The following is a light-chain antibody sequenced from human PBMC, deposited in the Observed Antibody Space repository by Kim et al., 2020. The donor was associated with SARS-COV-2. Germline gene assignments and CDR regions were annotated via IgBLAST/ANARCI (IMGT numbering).Light chain of an antibody. CDR3: QTWGTGIGV. CDR1: SGHSSYA. V-gene: IGLV4-69*01. Sequence: ASVKLTCTLSSGHSSYAIAWHQQQPEKGPRYLMKLNSDGSHSKGDGIPDRFSGSSSGAEHYLTISSLQSEDEADYYCQTWGTGIGVFGGGTKLTVL. J-gene: IGLJ3*02. CDR2: LNSDGSH.